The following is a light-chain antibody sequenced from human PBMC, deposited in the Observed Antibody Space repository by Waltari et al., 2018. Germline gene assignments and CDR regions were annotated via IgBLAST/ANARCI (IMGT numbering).Light chain of an antibody. V-gene: IGKV3-20*01. CDR3: QHYVRLPAT. J-gene: IGKJ1*01. CDR2: GAS. CDR1: QSVGRS. Sequence: EIVLTQSPGTLSLSPGERATLACRASQSVGRSLARYQQKPGRAPRLLIFGASSRATGIPDRFSGSGSGTDFSLTISRLEPEDFAVYYCQHYVRLPATFGQGTKVEIK.